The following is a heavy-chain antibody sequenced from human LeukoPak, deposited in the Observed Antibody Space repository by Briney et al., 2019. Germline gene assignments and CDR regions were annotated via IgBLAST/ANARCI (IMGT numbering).Heavy chain of an antibody. J-gene: IGHJ4*02. Sequence: SVKLSCKASGGTFSSYAISWVRQAPGQGLEWMGRIIPILGIANYAQKFQGRVTITADKSTSTAYMELSSLRSEDTAVYYCARGVLTYYDYVWGSYRYSYFDYWGQGTLVTVSS. CDR1: GGTFSSYA. D-gene: IGHD3-16*02. CDR3: ARGVLTYYDYVWGSYRYSYFDY. V-gene: IGHV1-69*04. CDR2: IIPILGIA.